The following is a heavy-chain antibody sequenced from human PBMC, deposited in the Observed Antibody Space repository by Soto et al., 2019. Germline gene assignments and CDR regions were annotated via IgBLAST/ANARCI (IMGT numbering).Heavy chain of an antibody. Sequence: EVQLLESGGGLVQPGGSLRLSCAASGFTFSSYAMSWVRQAPGKGLEWVSAISGSGGSTYYADSVKGRFTISRDNSKNTLYLQMNSLRAEDTAVYYCAKDAVRPYYYGSGSYGFPPNFDYWGQGTLVTVSS. D-gene: IGHD3-10*01. J-gene: IGHJ4*02. CDR1: GFTFSSYA. CDR2: ISGSGGST. V-gene: IGHV3-23*01. CDR3: AKDAVRPYYYGSGSYGFPPNFDY.